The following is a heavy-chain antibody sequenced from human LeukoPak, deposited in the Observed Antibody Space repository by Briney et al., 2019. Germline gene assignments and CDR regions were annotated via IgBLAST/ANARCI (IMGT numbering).Heavy chain of an antibody. CDR3: ARSKYGGPDY. CDR2: IYYSGRT. J-gene: IGHJ4*02. CDR1: GGSISSYY. V-gene: IGHV4-59*01. Sequence: SETLSLTCSVSGGSISSYYWSWIRQPPGKGLEWIGYIYYSGRTNYNPSLKSRVTISVNTSKNQFSLKLSSVTAADTAVYYCARSKYGGPDYWGQGTLVTVSS. D-gene: IGHD3-10*02.